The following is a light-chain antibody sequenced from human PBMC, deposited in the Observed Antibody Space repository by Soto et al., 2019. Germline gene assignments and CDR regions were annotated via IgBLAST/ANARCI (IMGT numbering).Light chain of an antibody. CDR2: GAS. Sequence: EIVLTQSPGTLSLSPGERATLSCRASQSVSSSYLACYQQQPGQAPRLLIYGASSRATGIPDKFSGSGSGTDFTLTISRLEPEDFAVYYCQQYGSSPPITFGQGTRLEIK. CDR1: QSVSSSY. V-gene: IGKV3-20*01. CDR3: QQYGSSPPIT. J-gene: IGKJ5*01.